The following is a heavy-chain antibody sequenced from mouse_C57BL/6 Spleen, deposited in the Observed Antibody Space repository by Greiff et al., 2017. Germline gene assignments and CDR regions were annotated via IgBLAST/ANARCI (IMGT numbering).Heavy chain of an antibody. V-gene: IGHV1-72*01. CDR1: GYTFTSYW. CDR3: ARGEVYSKDWYFDV. CDR2: IDPNSGGT. D-gene: IGHD2-5*01. Sequence: QVQLKQPGAELVKPGASVKLSCKASGYTFTSYWMHWVKQRHGRGLEWIGRIDPNSGGTKYNEKLKSKATLTVDKPSSTAYMQLSSLTSEDSAVYYCARGEVYSKDWYFDVWGTGTTVTVSS. J-gene: IGHJ1*03.